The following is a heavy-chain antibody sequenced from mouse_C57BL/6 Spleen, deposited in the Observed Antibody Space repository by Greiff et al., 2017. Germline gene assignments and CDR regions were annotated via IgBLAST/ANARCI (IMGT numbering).Heavy chain of an antibody. CDR3: ASYPGPVGDY. CDR1: GYTFTSYW. D-gene: IGHD4-1*01. J-gene: IGHJ4*01. CDR2: IYPGSGST. V-gene: IGHV1-55*01. Sequence: QVQLQQPGAELVKPGASVKMSCKASGYTFTSYWITWVKQRPGQGLEWIGCIYPGSGSTNYNEKFQGKATLTVDTSSSTAYMQLSSLTSEDSAISYYASYPGPVGDYWGQGTSVTVSS.